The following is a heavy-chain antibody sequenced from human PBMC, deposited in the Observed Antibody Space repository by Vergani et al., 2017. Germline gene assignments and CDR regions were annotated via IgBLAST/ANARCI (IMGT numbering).Heavy chain of an antibody. Sequence: QVQLVQSGAEVKKPGASVKVSCKASGYTFTSYYMHWVRQAPGQGLEWMGIINPSGGSTSYAQKFQGRVTMTRDTSTSTVYMELSSLRSEDTAVYYCARVRYSSSWYSTAGYFDYWGQGTLVTVSS. D-gene: IGHD6-13*01. CDR1: GYTFTSYY. V-gene: IGHV1-46*01. J-gene: IGHJ4*02. CDR3: ARVRYSSSWYSTAGYFDY. CDR2: INPSGGST.